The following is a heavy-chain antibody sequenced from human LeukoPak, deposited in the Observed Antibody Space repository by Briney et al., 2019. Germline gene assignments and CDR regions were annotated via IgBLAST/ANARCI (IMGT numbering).Heavy chain of an antibody. CDR1: GVTLSSYA. V-gene: IGHV3-15*01. CDR2: IKSKTDGETT. CDR3: TTDLGTYYHGSQRLIPIDY. D-gene: IGHD3-10*01. J-gene: IGHJ4*02. Sequence: GGSLRLSCAASGVTLSSYAMSWVRQAPGKGLEWIGRIKSKTDGETTNYAEPVRGRFTISRDDSKSAVYLQMNSLKIEDTAVYYCTTDLGTYYHGSQRLIPIDYWGQGTLVTVSS.